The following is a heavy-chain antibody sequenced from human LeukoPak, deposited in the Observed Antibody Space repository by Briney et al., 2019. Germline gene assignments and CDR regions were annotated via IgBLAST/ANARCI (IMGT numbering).Heavy chain of an antibody. CDR2: INQGGSDK. D-gene: IGHD1-14*01. Sequence: GGALRLSCAASGFTFSGHWMSWVREAPGKGLEWVANINQGGSDKYYVDSVKGRFTISRDNANNLLYLQMNSLRGEDTAVYYCTRDRSRAEDDWGQGTLVTVSS. CDR3: TRDRSRAEDD. CDR1: GFTFSGHW. V-gene: IGHV3-7*01. J-gene: IGHJ4*02.